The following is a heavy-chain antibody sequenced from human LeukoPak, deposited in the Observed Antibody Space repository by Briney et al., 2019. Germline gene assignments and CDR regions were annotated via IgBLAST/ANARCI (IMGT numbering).Heavy chain of an antibody. CDR1: GGTFGSYA. CDR3: ARAHDSSGYYSSYFDY. Sequence: GASVKVSCKASGGTFGSYAISWVRQAPGQGLEWMGGIIPIFGTANYAQKFQGRVTITADESTSTAYMELSSLRSEDTAVYYCARAHDSSGYYSSYFDYWGQGTLVTVSS. D-gene: IGHD3-22*01. V-gene: IGHV1-69*13. CDR2: IIPIFGTA. J-gene: IGHJ4*02.